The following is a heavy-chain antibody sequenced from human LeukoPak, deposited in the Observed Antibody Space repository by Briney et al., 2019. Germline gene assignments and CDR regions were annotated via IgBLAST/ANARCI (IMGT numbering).Heavy chain of an antibody. CDR1: GFTFSSYW. D-gene: IGHD3-10*01. V-gene: IGHV3-7*01. J-gene: IGHJ5*02. Sequence: GGSLRLSCAASGFTFSSYWMSWVRQAPGKGLEWVANIEEDGSEKNYVDSVRGRFTISRDNAKNSLYLQMNSLRDGDTALYYCVAGASSFDPWGQGTLVTVSS. CDR3: VAGASSFDP. CDR2: IEEDGSEK.